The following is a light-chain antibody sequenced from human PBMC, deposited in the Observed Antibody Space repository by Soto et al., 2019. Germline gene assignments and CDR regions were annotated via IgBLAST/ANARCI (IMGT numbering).Light chain of an antibody. CDR3: QNYHSAPWT. J-gene: IGKJ1*01. CDR1: QGISNF. V-gene: IGKV1-27*01. Sequence: IQMTQSPSTLSASVGDRVTITCRASQGISNFLAWYQQKPGKVTKLLMYGASTLPSGVPSRFSGSGSGTDFTLTISSLQAEDVATYYCQNYHSAPWTFGQGTKVEIK. CDR2: GAS.